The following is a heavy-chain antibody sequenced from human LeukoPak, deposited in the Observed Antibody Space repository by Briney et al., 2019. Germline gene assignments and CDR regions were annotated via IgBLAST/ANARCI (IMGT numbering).Heavy chain of an antibody. Sequence: ASVKVSCKASGYTFTRYGISWVRQAPGQGLEWMGWISAYNGNTNYAQKLQGRVTMTTNTSTSTAYMELRSLRSDDTAVYYCARDFRIAAAGMGASYWGQGTLVTVSS. J-gene: IGHJ4*02. D-gene: IGHD6-13*01. CDR2: ISAYNGNT. V-gene: IGHV1-18*01. CDR3: ARDFRIAAAGMGASY. CDR1: GYTFTRYG.